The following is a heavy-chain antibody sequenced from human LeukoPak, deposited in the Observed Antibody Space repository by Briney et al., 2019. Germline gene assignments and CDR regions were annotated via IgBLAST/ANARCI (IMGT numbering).Heavy chain of an antibody. Sequence: ASVKVSCKASGYTFTSYYMHWVRQAPGQGLEWMGIINPSGGSTSYAQKFQGRGTITRDTATSTVYMELSSLRSEDTAVYYCARGGIVVVIRHGYDYWGQGTLVTVSS. CDR3: ARGGIVVVIRHGYDY. J-gene: IGHJ4*02. CDR1: GYTFTSYY. V-gene: IGHV1-46*01. D-gene: IGHD3-22*01. CDR2: INPSGGST.